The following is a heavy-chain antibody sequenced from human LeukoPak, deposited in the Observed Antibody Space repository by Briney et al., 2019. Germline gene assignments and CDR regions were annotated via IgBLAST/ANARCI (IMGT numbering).Heavy chain of an antibody. Sequence: GGSLRLSCAASGFIFSNYAMTWVRQAPGKGLEWVSAISGSGDDTNYADSVKGRFTISRDNSKGTLYLHMNSLRAEDTAVYYCAKDAFHDSSGYYSPFDSWGQGTLVTVSS. CDR3: AKDAFHDSSGYYSPFDS. J-gene: IGHJ4*02. D-gene: IGHD3-22*01. V-gene: IGHV3-23*01. CDR2: ISGSGDDT. CDR1: GFIFSNYA.